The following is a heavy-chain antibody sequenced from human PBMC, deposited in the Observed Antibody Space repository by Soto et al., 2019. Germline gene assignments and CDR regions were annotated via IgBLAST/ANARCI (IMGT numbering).Heavy chain of an antibody. J-gene: IGHJ3*02. Sequence: GGSLRLSCAASGFTFSSYGMHWVRQAPGKGLEWVAVIWYDGSNKYYADSVKGRFTISRDNSKNTLYLQMNSLRAEDTAVYYCARRSTVTTPVDAFDIWGQGTMVTVSS. CDR1: GFTFSSYG. CDR3: ARRSTVTTPVDAFDI. V-gene: IGHV3-33*01. D-gene: IGHD4-17*01. CDR2: IWYDGSNK.